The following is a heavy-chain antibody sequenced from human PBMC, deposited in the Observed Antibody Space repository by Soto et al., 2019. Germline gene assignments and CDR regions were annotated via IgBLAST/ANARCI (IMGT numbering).Heavy chain of an antibody. Sequence: QGQLVESGGGVVQPGRSLRLSCAASGFSFSSYGMEWVRLAPGKGLDRVAATTYDGGIKHYVDSVKGRFTISRDNSKKTLYLQMNSLRVEDTATYYCAGARENPYFYYGLHVWGQGTTVTVSS. V-gene: IGHV3-30*03. D-gene: IGHD1-26*01. CDR3: AGARENPYFYYGLHV. CDR2: TTYDGGIK. J-gene: IGHJ6*02. CDR1: GFSFSSYG.